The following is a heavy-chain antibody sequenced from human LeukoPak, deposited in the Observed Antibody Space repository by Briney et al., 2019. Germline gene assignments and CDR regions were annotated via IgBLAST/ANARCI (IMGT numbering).Heavy chain of an antibody. V-gene: IGHV3-23*01. D-gene: IGHD2-2*01. Sequence: GGSLRLSCAASGFTFSSYAMSWVRQAPGKGLEWVSAISGSGGSTYYADSVKGQFTISRDNSKNTLYLQMNSLRAEDTAVYYCAKDPPRYCSSTSCYAPYYFDYWGQGTLVTVSS. CDR1: GFTFSSYA. CDR3: AKDPPRYCSSTSCYAPYYFDY. J-gene: IGHJ4*02. CDR2: ISGSGGST.